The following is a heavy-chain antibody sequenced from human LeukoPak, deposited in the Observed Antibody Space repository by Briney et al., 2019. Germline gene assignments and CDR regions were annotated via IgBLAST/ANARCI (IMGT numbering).Heavy chain of an antibody. CDR1: GYTFTNYY. J-gene: IGHJ4*02. Sequence: GASVKVSCKASGYTFTNYYMHWVRQAPGQGLEWMGIINPSGGSTSYAQKFQGRVTMTRDTSTSTVYMELSSLRSEDTAVYYCARGGGDSNYGGNSYFDYWGQGTLVTVSS. D-gene: IGHD4-23*01. CDR3: ARGGGDSNYGGNSYFDY. CDR2: INPSGGST. V-gene: IGHV1-46*01.